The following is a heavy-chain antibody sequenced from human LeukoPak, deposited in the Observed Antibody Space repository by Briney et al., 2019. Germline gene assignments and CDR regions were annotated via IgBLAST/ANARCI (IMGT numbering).Heavy chain of an antibody. D-gene: IGHD3-9*01. CDR2: ISYDGSNK. CDR3: AREGRYYDILTGYYQSNWFDP. CDR1: GFTFSSYA. V-gene: IGHV3-30*04. Sequence: GGSLRLSCAASGFTFSSYAMHWVRQAPGKGLEWVAVISYDGSNKYYADSVKGRFTISRDNSKNTLYLQMNSLRAEDTAVYYCAREGRYYDILTGYYQSNWFDPWGQGTLVTVSS. J-gene: IGHJ5*02.